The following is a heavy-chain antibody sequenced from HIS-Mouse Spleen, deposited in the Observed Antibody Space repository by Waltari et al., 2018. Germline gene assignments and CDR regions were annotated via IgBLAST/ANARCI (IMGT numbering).Heavy chain of an antibody. Sequence: QVTLRESGPALVKPTQTLTLTCTFSGFSLSTSGMCVSWIRQPPGKALEWLARIDWDDDKYYSTYLKTRLTISRDTSKNQLVLTMTNMDPLDTATYYCARIAEGYTSGWYAFDYWGQGTLVTVSS. V-gene: IGHV2-70*15. CDR3: ARIAEGYTSGWYAFDY. CDR1: GFSLSTSGMC. J-gene: IGHJ4*02. CDR2: IDWDDDK. D-gene: IGHD6-19*01.